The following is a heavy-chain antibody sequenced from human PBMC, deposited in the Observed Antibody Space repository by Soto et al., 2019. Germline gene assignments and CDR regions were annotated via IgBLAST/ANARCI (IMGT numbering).Heavy chain of an antibody. J-gene: IGHJ4*02. D-gene: IGHD3-10*01. CDR3: ARVGGFGSTTIDF. V-gene: IGHV4-30-4*01. CDR1: GGSISSGDYY. Sequence: QVQLQESGPGLVKPSQTLSLTCTVSGGSISSGDYYWSWIRQPPGKGLEWIGYIYYSGSNYYNPDLKSRLTISVDTSKNQFSLKLRSVTAADTAVYYCARVGGFGSTTIDFWGQGTLVTVSS. CDR2: IYYSGSN.